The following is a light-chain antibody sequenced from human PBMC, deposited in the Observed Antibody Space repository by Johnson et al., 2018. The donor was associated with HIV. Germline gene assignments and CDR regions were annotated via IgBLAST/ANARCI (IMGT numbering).Light chain of an antibody. CDR3: GTWDSSLSRGG. CDR1: SSNIGNNY. CDR2: ENN. Sequence: QPVLTQPPSVSAAPGQKVTISCSGSSSNIGNNYVSWYQQLPGTAPKLLIYENNKLPSGIPDRFSGSKSGTSAPLAITGLQTGDEADYYCGTWDSSLSRGGFGTGTKVTVL. J-gene: IGLJ1*01. V-gene: IGLV1-51*02.